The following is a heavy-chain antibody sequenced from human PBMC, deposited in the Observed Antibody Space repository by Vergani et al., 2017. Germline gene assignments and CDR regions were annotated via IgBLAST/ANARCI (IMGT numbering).Heavy chain of an antibody. Sequence: QVQLVESGGGVVQPGRSLRLSCAASGFTFSSYGMHWVRQAPGKGLEWVAVIWYDGSNKYYADSVKGRFTIARDKSKNTLYLQMNSLRAEDTAVYYCARAEYQLPNFYYYYGMDVWGQGTTVTVSS. CDR3: ARAEYQLPNFYYYYGMDV. J-gene: IGHJ6*02. CDR1: GFTFSSYG. V-gene: IGHV3-33*01. CDR2: IWYDGSNK. D-gene: IGHD2-2*01.